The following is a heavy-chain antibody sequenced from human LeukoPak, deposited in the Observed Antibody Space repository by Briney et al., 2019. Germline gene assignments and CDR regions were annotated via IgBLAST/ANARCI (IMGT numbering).Heavy chain of an antibody. V-gene: IGHV3-30-3*01. J-gene: IGHJ4*02. D-gene: IGHD1-20*01. CDR2: ISYDGSNK. Sequence: GRSLRLSCAASGFTFSSYAMHWVRQAPGKGLEGVAVISYDGSNKYYADSVKGRFTISRDNSKNTLYLQMNSLRAEDTAVYYCARGWGITGTSYFDYWGQGTLVTVSS. CDR3: ARGWGITGTSYFDY. CDR1: GFTFSSYA.